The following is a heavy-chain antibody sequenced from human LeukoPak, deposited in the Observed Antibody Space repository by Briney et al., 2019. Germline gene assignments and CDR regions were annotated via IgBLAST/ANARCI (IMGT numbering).Heavy chain of an antibody. V-gene: IGHV1-8*03. CDR1: GYTFTSYD. Sequence: ASVKVSCKASGYTFTSYDINWVRQATGQGLEWMGWMNPNSGNTGYAQKFQGRVTITRNTSISTAYMELSSLRSEDTAVYYCARAAFPSTTVALWFDPWGQGTLVTVSS. J-gene: IGHJ5*02. CDR3: ARAAFPSTTVALWFDP. CDR2: MNPNSGNT. D-gene: IGHD4-23*01.